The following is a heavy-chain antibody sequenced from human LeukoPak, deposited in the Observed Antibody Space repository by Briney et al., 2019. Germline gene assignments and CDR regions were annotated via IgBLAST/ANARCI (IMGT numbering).Heavy chain of an antibody. V-gene: IGHV1-69*13. J-gene: IGHJ5*02. CDR1: GGTFSSYA. D-gene: IGHD3-10*01. Sequence: ASVKVSCKASGGTFSSYAISWVRQAPGQGLEWMGGIIPIFGTANYAQKFQGRVTITADESTSTAYMELSSLRSEDTTVYYCARDPPQGLLWFGESENWFDPWGQGTLVTVSS. CDR2: IIPIFGTA. CDR3: ARDPPQGLLWFGESENWFDP.